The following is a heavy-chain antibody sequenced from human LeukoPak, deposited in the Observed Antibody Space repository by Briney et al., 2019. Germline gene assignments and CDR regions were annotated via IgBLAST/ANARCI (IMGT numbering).Heavy chain of an antibody. V-gene: IGHV1-2*02. CDR1: GYTFTCYY. CDR2: INPNSGGT. D-gene: IGHD6-13*01. CDR3: ARDMEAAAGTAGAAA. Sequence: ALVKVSCKASGYTFTCYYMHWVRQAPGQGLEWMGWINPNSGGTNYAQKFQGRVTMTRYTSISTAYMELSRLRSDDTAVYYCARDMEAAAGTAGAAAWGQGTLVTVSS. J-gene: IGHJ5*02.